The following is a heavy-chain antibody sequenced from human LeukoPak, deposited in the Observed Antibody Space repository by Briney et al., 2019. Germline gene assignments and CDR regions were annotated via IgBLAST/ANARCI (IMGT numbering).Heavy chain of an antibody. CDR3: ARGRRGSKSSYYYYMDV. Sequence: SETLSLTCAVYGGSFSGYYWSWIRQPPGKGLEWIGEINHSGSTNYNPSLKSRVTISVDTSKNQSSLKLSSVTAADTAVYYCARGRRGSKSSYYYYMDVWGKGTTVTVSS. V-gene: IGHV4-34*01. J-gene: IGHJ6*03. CDR1: GGSFSGYY. CDR2: INHSGST. D-gene: IGHD1-14*01.